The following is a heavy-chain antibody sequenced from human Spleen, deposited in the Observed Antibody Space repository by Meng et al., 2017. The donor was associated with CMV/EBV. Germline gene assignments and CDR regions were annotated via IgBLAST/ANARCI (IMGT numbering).Heavy chain of an antibody. V-gene: IGHV3-48*04. CDR2: ISSSSGII. CDR3: AKGPYYYYYGMDV. J-gene: IGHJ6*02. CDR1: GFTFSSYS. Sequence: GGSLRLSCAASGFTFSSYSMNWVRQAPGKGLEWLSYISSSSGIIYYADSVKGRFTISRDNAKNSLYLQMNSLRAEDTALYYCAKGPYYYYYGMDVWGQGTTVTVSS.